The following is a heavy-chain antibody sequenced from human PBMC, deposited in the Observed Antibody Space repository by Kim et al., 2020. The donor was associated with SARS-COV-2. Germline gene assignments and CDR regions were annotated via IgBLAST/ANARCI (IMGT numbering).Heavy chain of an antibody. V-gene: IGHV3-33*01. CDR2: IWYDGSNK. Sequence: GGSLRLSCAASGFTFSSYGMHWVRQAPGKGLEWVAVIWYDGSNKYYADSVKGRFTISRDNSKNTLYLQMNSLRAEDTAVYYCARDGVGAPGGDYWGQGTLVTVSS. D-gene: IGHD1-26*01. CDR1: GFTFSSYG. CDR3: ARDGVGAPGGDY. J-gene: IGHJ4*02.